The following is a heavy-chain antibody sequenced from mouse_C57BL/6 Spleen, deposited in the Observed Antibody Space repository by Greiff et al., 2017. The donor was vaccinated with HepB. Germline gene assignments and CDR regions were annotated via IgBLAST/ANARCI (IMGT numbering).Heavy chain of an antibody. CDR3: ERGHYGSSYAGYWYFDV. CDR1: GYTFTSYW. D-gene: IGHD1-1*01. J-gene: IGHJ1*03. CDR2: INPSNGGT. Sequence: QVQLQQPGTELVKPGASVKLSCKASGYTFTSYWMHWVKQRPGQGLEWIGNINPSNGGTNYNEKFKSKATLTVDKSSSTAYMQPSLLTSEDSAVYYWERGHYGSSYAGYWYFDVWGTGTTVTVSS. V-gene: IGHV1-53*01.